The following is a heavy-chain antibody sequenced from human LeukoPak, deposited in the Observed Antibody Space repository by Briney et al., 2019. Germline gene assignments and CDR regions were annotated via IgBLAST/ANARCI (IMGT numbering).Heavy chain of an antibody. V-gene: IGHV1-8*01. J-gene: IGHJ4*02. CDR2: MNPNSGNT. CDR3: ARGGGTPEQYSSSWRHFDY. D-gene: IGHD6-13*01. Sequence: ASVKVSCKASGYTFTSYDINWVRQAPGQGLEWMGWMNPNSGNTGYAQKFQGRVTMTRNTSISTAYMELSSLRSEDTAVYYCARGGGTPEQYSSSWRHFDYWGQGTLVTVSS. CDR1: GYTFTSYD.